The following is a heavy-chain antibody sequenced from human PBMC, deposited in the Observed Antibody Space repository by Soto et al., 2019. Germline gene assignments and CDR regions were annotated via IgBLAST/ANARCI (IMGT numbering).Heavy chain of an antibody. Sequence: SQTLSLTCAISGDSVSSNSAACNWIRQSPSRGLEWLGRTYYRSKWYNDYAVSVKSRITINPDTSKNQFSLQLNSVTPEDTAVYYCARDEPYSSSWYRGLGIWGQGTMVTVSS. CDR3: ARDEPYSSSWYRGLGI. CDR2: TYYRSKWYN. V-gene: IGHV6-1*01. J-gene: IGHJ3*02. D-gene: IGHD6-13*01. CDR1: GDSVSSNSAA.